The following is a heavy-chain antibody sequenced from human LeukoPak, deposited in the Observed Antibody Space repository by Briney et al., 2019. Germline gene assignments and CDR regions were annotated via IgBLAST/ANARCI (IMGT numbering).Heavy chain of an antibody. V-gene: IGHV4-59*01. J-gene: IGHJ4*02. CDR1: GGSISSYY. CDR2: IYYSGST. CDR3: ARALDY. Sequence: PSETLSLTCTVSGGSISSYYWSWIRQPPGKGLEWIGYIYYSGSTNYNPSLKSRVTISVDTSKNQFSLKLSSVTAADTAVYYCARALDYWGQGTLVTVSS.